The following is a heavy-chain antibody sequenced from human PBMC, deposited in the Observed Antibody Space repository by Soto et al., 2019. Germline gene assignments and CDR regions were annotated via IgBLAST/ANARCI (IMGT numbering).Heavy chain of an antibody. CDR3: VKALVTIAAAGIFDY. V-gene: IGHV3-64D*06. D-gene: IGHD6-13*01. CDR2: INSKRGST. CDR1: GFTFSSYA. J-gene: IGHJ4*02. Sequence: GGSLKISCSASGFTFSSYAIHWVRQAPGKGLEKVSAINSKRGSTFYADSVKGRFTISRDNSKNTLYLQMSSLRAEDTAVYYCVKALVTIAAAGIFDYWGQGTLVTVSS.